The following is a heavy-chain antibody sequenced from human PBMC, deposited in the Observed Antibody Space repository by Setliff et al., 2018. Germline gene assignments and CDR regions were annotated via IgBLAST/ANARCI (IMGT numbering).Heavy chain of an antibody. CDR2: IDWDDDK. CDR3: TTGIVVEPTEGYYYYMDV. Sequence: SGPTLVNPTQTLTLTCTFSGFSLSTSGMCVSWIRQPPGKALEWLARIDWDDDKYYSTSLKTRLTISKDTSKNQVVLTMTNMDPVDTATYYCTTGIVVEPTEGYYYYMDVWGKGTTVTVSS. V-gene: IGHV2-70*11. CDR1: GFSLSTSGMC. D-gene: IGHD2-2*01. J-gene: IGHJ6*03.